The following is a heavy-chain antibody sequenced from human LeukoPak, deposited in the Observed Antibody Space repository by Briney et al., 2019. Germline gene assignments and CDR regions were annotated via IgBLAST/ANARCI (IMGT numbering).Heavy chain of an antibody. CDR2: IYSGGST. CDR3: ARGQKTYYYDSSGYREFDY. J-gene: IGHJ4*02. CDR1: GFTFSTYS. V-gene: IGHV3-66*01. Sequence: GGSLRLSCAASGFTFSTYSMNWVRQAPGKGLEWVSVIYSGGSTYYADSVKGRFTISRDNSKNTLYLQMNSLRAEDTAVYYCARGQKTYYYDSSGYREFDYWGQGTLVTVSS. D-gene: IGHD3-22*01.